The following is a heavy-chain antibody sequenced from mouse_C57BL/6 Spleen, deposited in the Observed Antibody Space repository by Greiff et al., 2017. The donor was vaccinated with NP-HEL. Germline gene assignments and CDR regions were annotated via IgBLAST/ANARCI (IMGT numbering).Heavy chain of an antibody. V-gene: IGHV1-22*01. J-gene: IGHJ3*01. Sequence: LVESGASVKMSCKASGYTFTDYNMHWVKQSHGKSLEWIGYINPNNGGTSYNQKFKGKATLTVNKSSSTAYMELRSLTSEDSAVYYCARFAWFAYWGQGTLVTVSA. CDR3: ARFAWFAY. CDR1: GYTFTDYN. CDR2: INPNNGGT.